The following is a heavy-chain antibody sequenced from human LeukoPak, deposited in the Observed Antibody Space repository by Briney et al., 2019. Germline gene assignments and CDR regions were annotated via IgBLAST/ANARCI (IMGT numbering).Heavy chain of an antibody. D-gene: IGHD1-1*01. CDR3: ARASGTTGTTAMFDY. Sequence: PGGSLRLSCAASGFTFSSYSMNWVRQAPGKGLEWVSSISSSSSYIYYADSVKGRFTISRDNAKNSLYLQMNSLRAGDTAVYYCARASGTTGTTAMFDYWGQGTLVTVSS. CDR2: ISSSSSYI. CDR1: GFTFSSYS. V-gene: IGHV3-21*01. J-gene: IGHJ4*02.